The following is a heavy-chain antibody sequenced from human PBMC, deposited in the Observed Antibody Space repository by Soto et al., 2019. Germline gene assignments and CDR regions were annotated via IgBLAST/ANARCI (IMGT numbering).Heavy chain of an antibody. V-gene: IGHV3-23*01. CDR3: ARGPYNSSGYYGMDV. Sequence: PWGSLRLSCAGSGYTFSHYGMSWVRQAPGKGLEWVSVVSVGGDLTDYADSVKGRFTISRDNSKSTVYVQMSSLRAEDTAVYYSARGPYNSSGYYGMDVWGRGTTVTVSS. CDR1: GYTFSHYG. CDR2: VSVGGDLT. J-gene: IGHJ6*02. D-gene: IGHD6-25*01.